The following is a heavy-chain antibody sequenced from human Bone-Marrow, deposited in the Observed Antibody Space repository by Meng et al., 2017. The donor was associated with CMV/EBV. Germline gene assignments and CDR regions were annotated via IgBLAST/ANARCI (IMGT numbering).Heavy chain of an antibody. V-gene: IGHV1-18*01. CDR2: ISAYNGNT. CDR3: AREGSREGFDY. Sequence: ASVKVFCKASGYIFTSYGISWVRQDPGQGLEWMGWISAYNGNTNYAQKLQGRVTMTTDTSTSTAYMELRSLRSDDTAVYYCAREGSREGFDYWGQGTLVTVSS. D-gene: IGHD1-26*01. CDR1: GYIFTSYG. J-gene: IGHJ4*02.